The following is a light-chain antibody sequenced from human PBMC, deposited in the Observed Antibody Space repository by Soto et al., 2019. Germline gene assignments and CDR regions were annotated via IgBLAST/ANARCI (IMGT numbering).Light chain of an antibody. CDR2: RDD. Sequence: QSVLTQPPSASGAPGQRVTISCSGSSSNIGSHYLYRYQQVPGTAPKLLIYRDDRRPSGVPGRFSGSKSGTSASLDISGLRSDDEGDYYCASWDDSLKAVLFGGGTKLTVL. CDR1: SSNIGSHY. CDR3: ASWDDSLKAVL. V-gene: IGLV1-47*01. J-gene: IGLJ2*01.